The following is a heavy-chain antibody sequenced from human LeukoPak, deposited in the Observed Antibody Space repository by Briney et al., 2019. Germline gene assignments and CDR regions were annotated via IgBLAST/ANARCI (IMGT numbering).Heavy chain of an antibody. D-gene: IGHD5-18*01. CDR3: ARVGYSYVINDWSRTGLGAYPTKYYYHMDV. V-gene: IGHV4-34*01. CDR1: GGSFSGYY. J-gene: IGHJ6*03. Sequence: PSETLSLTCAVYGGSFSGYYWSWIRQPPGKGLEWLGEINHSGSTNYNPSLKSRITISGDTSKYQCSLKLSSVTAADTAVYFCARVGYSYVINDWSRTGLGAYPTKYYYHMDVWGKGTTVTVSS. CDR2: INHSGST.